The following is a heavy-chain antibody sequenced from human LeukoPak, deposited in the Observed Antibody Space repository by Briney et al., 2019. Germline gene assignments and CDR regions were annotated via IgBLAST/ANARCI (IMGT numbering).Heavy chain of an antibody. CDR2: IWYDGSNK. D-gene: IGHD6-19*01. Sequence: PGRSLRLSCAASGFTFSSYGMHCVRQAPGKGLEWVAVIWYDGSNKYYADSVKGRFTISRDNSKNTLYLQMNSLRAEDTAVYYCARDYRVAVADYWGQGTLVTVSS. V-gene: IGHV3-33*01. CDR3: ARDYRVAVADY. J-gene: IGHJ4*02. CDR1: GFTFSSYG.